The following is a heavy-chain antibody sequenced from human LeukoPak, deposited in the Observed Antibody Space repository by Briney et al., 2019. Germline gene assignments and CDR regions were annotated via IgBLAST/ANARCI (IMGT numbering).Heavy chain of an antibody. CDR1: GGTFSSYA. CDR2: IIPIFGIA. D-gene: IGHD2-21*02. V-gene: IGHV1-69*04. Sequence: SVKVSCKASGGTFSSYAISWVRQAPGQGLEWMGRIIPIFGIANYAQKFQGRVTITADKSTSTAYMELSSLRSEDTAVYYCARVEAYCGGDCSEYFQHWGQGTLVTASS. J-gene: IGHJ1*01. CDR3: ARVEAYCGGDCSEYFQH.